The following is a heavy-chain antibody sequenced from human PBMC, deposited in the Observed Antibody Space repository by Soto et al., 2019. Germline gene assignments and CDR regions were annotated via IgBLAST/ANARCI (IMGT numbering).Heavy chain of an antibody. V-gene: IGHV1-2*02. Sequence: ASVKVSCKASGHTFTGYYIHWVRQSPGQGLEWMGWINHNSGGTDYGQKFQGRVTMTRDTSISTVYMELTRLRSAETAVYYCARGKAIDAEIYKWFDPWGQGTMVTVSS. CDR2: INHNSGGT. CDR1: GHTFTGYY. J-gene: IGHJ5*02. D-gene: IGHD2-2*01. CDR3: ARGKAIDAEIYKWFDP.